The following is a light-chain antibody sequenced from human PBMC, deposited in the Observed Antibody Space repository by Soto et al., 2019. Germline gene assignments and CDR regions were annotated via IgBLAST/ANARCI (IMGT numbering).Light chain of an antibody. J-gene: IGKJ4*01. CDR3: HQFDSLPRT. V-gene: IGKV1-33*01. Sequence: DIQMTQSPSSLSASVGDRVTITCQASQDIDYYLNWYQQKPGKAPNLLIYDASSLAMGVPSRFNGSGSGTDFTLTISSLQPEDVATYYCHQFDSLPRTFGGGTKVEIK. CDR2: DAS. CDR1: QDIDYY.